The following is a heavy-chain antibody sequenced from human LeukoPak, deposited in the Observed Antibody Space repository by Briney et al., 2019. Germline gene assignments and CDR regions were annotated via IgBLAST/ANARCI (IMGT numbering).Heavy chain of an antibody. Sequence: GGSLRLSCAASGFTFSSYAMSWVRQAPARGLEWVSSLRGDGETFYADSVKGRFTISRDNSKNTLYLQMNSLRAEDTAVYYCAKSGHYYMDVWGKGTTVTVSS. CDR2: LRGDGET. J-gene: IGHJ6*03. D-gene: IGHD5-12*01. V-gene: IGHV3-23*01. CDR1: GFTFSSYA. CDR3: AKSGHYYMDV.